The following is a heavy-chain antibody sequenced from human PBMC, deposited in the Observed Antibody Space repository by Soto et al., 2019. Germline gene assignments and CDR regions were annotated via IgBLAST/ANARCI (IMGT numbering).Heavy chain of an antibody. D-gene: IGHD2-21*02. V-gene: IGHV1-69*12. CDR1: GGTFSSYA. Sequence: QVQLVQSGAEVKKPGSSVKVSCKASGGTFSSYAISWVRQAPGQGLEWMGGIIPIFGTANYAQKFQGRVTITADESTRTADMELSSLRSDDTAVYYCARMGLGVTNFDYWGQGTLVTVSS. CDR3: ARMGLGVTNFDY. CDR2: IIPIFGTA. J-gene: IGHJ4*02.